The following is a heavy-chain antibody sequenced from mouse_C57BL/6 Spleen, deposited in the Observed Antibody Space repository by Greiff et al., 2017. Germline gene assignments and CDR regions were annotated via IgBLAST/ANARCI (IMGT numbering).Heavy chain of an antibody. CDR3: ARDYGSSPRTMDY. CDR2: IDPEDGET. J-gene: IGHJ4*01. Sequence: EVKLVESGAELVKPGASVKLSCTASGFNIKDYYMHWVKQRTEQGLEWIGRIDPEDGETKYAPKFQGKATITADTSSNTAYLQLISLTSEDTAVYYCARDYGSSPRTMDYWGQGTSVTVSS. V-gene: IGHV14-2*01. CDR1: GFNIKDYY. D-gene: IGHD1-1*01.